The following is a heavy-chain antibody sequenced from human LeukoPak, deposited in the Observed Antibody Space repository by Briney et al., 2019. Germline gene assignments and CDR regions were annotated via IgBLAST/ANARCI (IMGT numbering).Heavy chain of an antibody. Sequence: SETLSLTCAVSGYPISSGYYWGWVRQPPGKGLEWVGTVSYSGSTYYNWSLRSRVTMSRDTSTNQFSLRLTSLTAADTAVYYCARLGGSGTYYRYYFDYWGQGTLVTVSS. D-gene: IGHD1-26*01. CDR1: GYPISSGYY. J-gene: IGHJ4*02. CDR3: ARLGGSGTYYRYYFDY. CDR2: VSYSGST. V-gene: IGHV4-38-2*01.